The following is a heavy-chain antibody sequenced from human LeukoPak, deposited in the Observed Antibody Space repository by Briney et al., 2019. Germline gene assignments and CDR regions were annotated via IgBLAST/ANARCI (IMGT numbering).Heavy chain of an antibody. Sequence: ASVKVSCKASGYTFTSYYMHWVRQAPGQGLEWMGIINPSGGSTSYAQKFQGRVTMTRDTSTSTVYMELSSLRSEDTAVYYCARERIPTPLYNYYGMDVWGQGTTVTVSS. CDR3: ARERIPTPLYNYYGMDV. J-gene: IGHJ6*02. CDR1: GYTFTSYY. CDR2: INPSGGST. V-gene: IGHV1-46*01. D-gene: IGHD2-21*01.